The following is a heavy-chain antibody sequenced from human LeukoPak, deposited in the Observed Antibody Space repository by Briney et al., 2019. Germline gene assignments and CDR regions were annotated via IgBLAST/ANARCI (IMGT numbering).Heavy chain of an antibody. V-gene: IGHV4-34*01. CDR3: ARANYDFWSGIDY. Sequence: SETLSLTCAVYGGSFSGYYWSWIRQPPGKGLEWIGEINHSGSTNYNLSLKSRVTISVDTSKNQFSLKLSSVTAADTAVYYCARANYDFWSGIDYWGQGTLVTVSS. CDR2: INHSGST. D-gene: IGHD3-3*01. CDR1: GGSFSGYY. J-gene: IGHJ4*02.